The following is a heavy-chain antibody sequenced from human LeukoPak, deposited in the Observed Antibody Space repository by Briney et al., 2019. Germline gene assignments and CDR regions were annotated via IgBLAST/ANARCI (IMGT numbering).Heavy chain of an antibody. CDR3: ARAARTLFGVFIIAAFDI. V-gene: IGHV1-69*06. CDR1: GGTFSRYG. J-gene: IGHJ3*02. CDR2: IIPIFGAA. D-gene: IGHD3-3*01. Sequence: ASVKVSCKASGGTFSRYGINWVRQAPGQGLEGMGGIIPIFGAANYAQKFQGRVTITADTSTNTAYMELGSLRSEDAAVYYCARAARTLFGVFIIAAFDIWGQGTMVTVSS.